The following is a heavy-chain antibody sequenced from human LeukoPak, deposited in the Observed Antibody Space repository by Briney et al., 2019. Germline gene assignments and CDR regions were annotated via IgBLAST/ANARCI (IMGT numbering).Heavy chain of an antibody. V-gene: IGHV3-21*01. CDR3: ARVASARGLAFDY. J-gene: IGHJ4*02. Sequence: PGGSLRLSCAASGFTFSSYAMSWVRQAPGKGLEWVSSISSSSSYIYYADSVKGRFTISRDNAKNSLYLQMNSLRAEDTAVYYCARVASARGLAFDYWGQGTLVTVSS. CDR2: ISSSSSYI. CDR1: GFTFSSYA. D-gene: IGHD3-10*01.